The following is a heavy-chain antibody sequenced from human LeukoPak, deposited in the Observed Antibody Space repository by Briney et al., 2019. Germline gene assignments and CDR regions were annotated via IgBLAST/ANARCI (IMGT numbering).Heavy chain of an antibody. Sequence: GGSLRLSCAASGFTFSSYSMNWVRQAPGKGLEWVSSISSSSSYIYYADSVKGRFTISRDNAKNSLYLQMNSLRAEDTAVYYCARDTNPPYYYDSSGGDYWGQGTLVTVSS. CDR3: ARDTNPPYYYDSSGGDY. V-gene: IGHV3-21*01. D-gene: IGHD3-22*01. CDR2: ISSSSSYI. J-gene: IGHJ4*02. CDR1: GFTFSSYS.